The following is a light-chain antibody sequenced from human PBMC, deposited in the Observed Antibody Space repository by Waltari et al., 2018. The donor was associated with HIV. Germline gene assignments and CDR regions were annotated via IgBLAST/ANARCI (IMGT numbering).Light chain of an antibody. V-gene: IGLV2-11*01. CDR3: CSYAGSQTFV. CDR1: TSNVATYDY. Sequence: QSALTQPRSVSGSPGQSVSISCTGTTSNVATYDYVSWYQLHTGKAPKLMIYDVTKRPSGVPDRFSGSKSCNTASLTISGLQAEDEADYYCCSYAGSQTFVFGGGTTLTVL. J-gene: IGLJ2*01. CDR2: DVT.